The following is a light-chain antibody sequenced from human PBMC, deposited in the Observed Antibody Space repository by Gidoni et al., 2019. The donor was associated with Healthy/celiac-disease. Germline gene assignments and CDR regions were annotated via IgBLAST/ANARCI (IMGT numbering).Light chain of an antibody. CDR3: QQYDNLPMYT. V-gene: IGKV1-33*01. CDR2: DAS. J-gene: IGKJ2*01. Sequence: DIQMTQSPSSLSASVGDRVTITCQASQDISNYLHWYQQKPGKAPKLLIYDASNLETGVPSRFSGSGSGTDFTVTISSLQPEDIATYYCQQYDNLPMYTFGQGTKLEIK. CDR1: QDISNY.